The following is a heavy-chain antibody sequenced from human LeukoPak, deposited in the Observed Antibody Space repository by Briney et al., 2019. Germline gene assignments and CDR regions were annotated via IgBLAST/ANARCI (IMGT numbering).Heavy chain of an antibody. V-gene: IGHV4-59*01. CDR2: IYYSGST. CDR3: ARDIAAAGTGTDAFDI. J-gene: IGHJ3*02. CDR1: GGSISSYY. Sequence: PETLSLTCTVSGGSISSYYWSWIRQPPGKGLEWIGYIYYSGSTNYNPSLKSRVTISVDTSKNHFSLKLSSVTAADTAVYYCARDIAAAGTGTDAFDIWGQGTMVTVSS. D-gene: IGHD6-13*01.